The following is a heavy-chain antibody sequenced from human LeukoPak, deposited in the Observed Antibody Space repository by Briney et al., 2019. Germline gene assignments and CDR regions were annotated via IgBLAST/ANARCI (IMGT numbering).Heavy chain of an antibody. CDR3: AREDGSGWYFGDY. Sequence: SQTLSLTCAISGDRVSSNSAAWNWIRESPSSGLEWLGRTYYRSKWYNDYAVSVKSRITINPDTSKNQFSLQLNSVTPEDTAVYYCAREDGSGWYFGDYWGQGTLVTVSS. D-gene: IGHD6-19*01. CDR2: TYYRSKWYN. J-gene: IGHJ4*02. CDR1: GDRVSSNSAA. V-gene: IGHV6-1*01.